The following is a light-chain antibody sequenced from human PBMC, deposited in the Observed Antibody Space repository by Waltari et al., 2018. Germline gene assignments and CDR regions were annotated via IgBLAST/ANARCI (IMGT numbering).Light chain of an antibody. Sequence: EIVLTQSPATLSLSPGDGATLSCRACENVYNYLAWYQQRPGQAPRLLIYDVSNGATGIPARFSGSGSGTDFTLSISSLEPEDFAVYYCHQRGVWPPTFGQGTKLQVK. CDR2: DVS. J-gene: IGKJ2*01. CDR3: HQRGVWPPT. CDR1: ENVYNY. V-gene: IGKV3-11*01.